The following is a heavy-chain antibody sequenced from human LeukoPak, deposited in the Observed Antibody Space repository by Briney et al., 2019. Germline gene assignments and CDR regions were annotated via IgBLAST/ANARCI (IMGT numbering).Heavy chain of an antibody. D-gene: IGHD2-15*01. Sequence: GASVKLSCKASGGTFSSYAISWVRQAPGQGLEWMGGIIPIFGTANYAQKFQGRVTITADKSTSTAYMELSSLRSEDTAVYYCARECGCSGGSCRSIIRGYFDYWGQGTLVTVSS. J-gene: IGHJ4*02. CDR1: GGTFSSYA. V-gene: IGHV1-69*06. CDR3: ARECGCSGGSCRSIIRGYFDY. CDR2: IIPIFGTA.